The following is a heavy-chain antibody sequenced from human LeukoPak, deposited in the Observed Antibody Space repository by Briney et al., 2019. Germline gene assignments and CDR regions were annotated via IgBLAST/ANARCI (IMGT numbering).Heavy chain of an antibody. D-gene: IGHD1-26*01. V-gene: IGHV3-30-3*01. CDR1: GFTFSSYA. CDR2: ISYDGSNK. CDR3: ARELWELSY. Sequence: GGSLRLSCAASGFTFSSYAMHWVRQAPGKGLEWVAVISYDGSNKYYADSVKGRFTISRDNSKNTLYLQMNSLRAEDTAVYYCARELWELSYWGQGTLVTVSS. J-gene: IGHJ4*02.